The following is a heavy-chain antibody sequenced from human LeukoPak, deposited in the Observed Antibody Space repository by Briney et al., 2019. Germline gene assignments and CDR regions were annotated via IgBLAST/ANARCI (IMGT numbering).Heavy chain of an antibody. J-gene: IGHJ5*01. CDR3: ARLIRSYNWFDS. V-gene: IGHV3-53*01. CDR1: GFAVSSNY. Sequence: GGSLRLSCAASGFAVSSNYMSWVRQAPGKGLEWVSIVYSGGSTYSADSVKGRSTISRDNSKNTLYLQMNSLRAEDTAVHYCARLIRSYNWFDSWGQGTLVTVSS. D-gene: IGHD3-10*01. CDR2: VYSGGST.